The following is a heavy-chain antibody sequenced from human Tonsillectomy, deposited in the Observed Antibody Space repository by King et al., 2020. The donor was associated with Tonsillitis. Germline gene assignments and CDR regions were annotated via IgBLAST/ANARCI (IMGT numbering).Heavy chain of an antibody. CDR1: GFTFSSYA. CDR3: ARDWLGYCSGGSCSGVDY. Sequence: QLVQSGGGVVQPGRSLRLSCAASGFTFSSYAMHWVRQAPGKGLEWVAVISYDGSNKYYADSVKGRFTISRDNSKNTLYLQMNSLRAEDTAVYYCARDWLGYCSGGSCSGVDYWGQGTLVTVSS. D-gene: IGHD2-15*01. J-gene: IGHJ4*02. CDR2: ISYDGSNK. V-gene: IGHV3-30-3*01.